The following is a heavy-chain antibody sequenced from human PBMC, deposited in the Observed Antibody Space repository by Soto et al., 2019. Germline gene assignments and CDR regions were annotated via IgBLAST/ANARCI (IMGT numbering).Heavy chain of an antibody. D-gene: IGHD3-10*01. J-gene: IGHJ4*02. CDR1: GYTFTSYG. CDR3: ARVAFWKVRGGLDYFDY. CDR2: ISAYNGNT. V-gene: IGHV1-18*01. Sequence: ASVKVSCKASGYTFTSYGISWVRQAPGQGLEWMGWISAYNGNTNYAQKLQGRVTMTTDTSTSTACMELRSLRSDDTAVYYCARVAFWKVRGGLDYFDYWGQGTLVTVSS.